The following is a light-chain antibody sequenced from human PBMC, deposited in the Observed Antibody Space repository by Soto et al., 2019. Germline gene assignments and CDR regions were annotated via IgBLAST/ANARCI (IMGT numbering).Light chain of an antibody. J-gene: IGKJ5*01. CDR1: QSISGN. CDR3: QQSYNTPLT. Sequence: DLQMTQSPSSLSASVGDRVTITCRASQSISGNLNWYQQKPGKAPKLLIYAASSLQSGVPSRFSGSGSGTDFTLTVSSLQPADFATYYCQQSYNTPLTFGQGTRLDIK. CDR2: AAS. V-gene: IGKV1-39*01.